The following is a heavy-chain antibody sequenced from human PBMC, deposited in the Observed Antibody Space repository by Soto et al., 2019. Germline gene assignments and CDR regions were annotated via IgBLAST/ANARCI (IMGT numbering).Heavy chain of an antibody. J-gene: IGHJ4*02. CDR2: IYYTGNT. V-gene: IGHV4-39*01. Sequence: PSETLSLTCNASGGYISNSNYYWGWIRQPPGKGLEWIGSIYYTGNTYYNPSLKRRVTISVDTSKNQFSLKLDSVTAADTAVYFCERHSIWLLLSDYWGQGSLVTVSS. CDR3: ERHSIWLLLSDY. CDR1: GGYISNSNYY. D-gene: IGHD3-22*01.